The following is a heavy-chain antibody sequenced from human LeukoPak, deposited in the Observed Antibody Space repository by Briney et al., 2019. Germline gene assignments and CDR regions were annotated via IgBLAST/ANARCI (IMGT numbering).Heavy chain of an antibody. J-gene: IGHJ4*02. CDR1: GFTFSSYA. D-gene: IGHD6-13*01. V-gene: IGHV3-48*04. CDR3: ARGELAAAGLYYFDY. Sequence: QAGGSLRLSCAASGFTFSSYAMSWVRQAPGKGLEWVSAISGSGSTIYYADSVKGRFTISRDNAKNSLYLQMNSLRAEDTAVYYCARGELAAAGLYYFDYWGQGTLVTVSS. CDR2: ISGSGSTI.